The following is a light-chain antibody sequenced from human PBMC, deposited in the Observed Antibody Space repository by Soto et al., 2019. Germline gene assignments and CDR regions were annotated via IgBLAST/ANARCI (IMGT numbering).Light chain of an antibody. CDR1: NIGGKS. J-gene: IGLJ2*01. CDR2: YDS. CDR3: QVWDSSSDYLV. Sequence: SYELTQPPSVSVAPGKTATITCGGNNIGGKSVHWYQQKPGQAPVLVIYYDSDRPSGIPERFSGSNSGNTATLTISRVEAGDEADYYCQVWDSSSDYLVFGGGTKVTVL. V-gene: IGLV3-21*04.